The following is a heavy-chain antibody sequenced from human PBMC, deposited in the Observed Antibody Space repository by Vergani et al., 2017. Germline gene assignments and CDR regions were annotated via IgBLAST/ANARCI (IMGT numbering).Heavy chain of an antibody. V-gene: IGHV2-5*02. J-gene: IGHJ4*02. D-gene: IGHD2-21*02. CDR2: IYWDDDK. CDR3: AHSVAYCGGDCTHFDY. CDR1: GFSLSTSGVG. Sequence: QESGPGLVKPSQTLTLTCTFSGFSLSTSGVGVGWIRQPPGKALEWLALIYWDDDKRYSPSLKSRLTITKDTSKNQVVLTMTNMDPVDTATYYCAHSVAYCGGDCTHFDYWGQGTLVTVSS.